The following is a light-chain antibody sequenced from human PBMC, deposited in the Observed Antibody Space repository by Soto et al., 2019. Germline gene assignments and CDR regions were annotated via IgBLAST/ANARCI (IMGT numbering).Light chain of an antibody. CDR3: QQYNNWPLWT. CDR2: DVS. V-gene: IGKV3-15*01. Sequence: IVMTQSPATLSVSPGERATLSCRASQSVNSKLAWYQQRPGQAPRLLIYDVSTRATGIPARFSGSGSGTEFTLTISSLQSEDFAAYYCQQYNNWPLWTFGQGTKVEIK. CDR1: QSVNSK. J-gene: IGKJ1*01.